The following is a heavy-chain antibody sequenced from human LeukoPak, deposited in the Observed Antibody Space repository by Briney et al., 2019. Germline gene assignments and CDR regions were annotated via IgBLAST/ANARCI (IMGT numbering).Heavy chain of an antibody. CDR3: ARGRPYYGSGSYSPNNWFDP. V-gene: IGHV4-39*07. J-gene: IGHJ5*02. CDR2: IYYSGST. D-gene: IGHD3-10*01. Sequence: PSETLSLTCTVSGGSISSSSYYWGWIRQPPGKGLEWIGSIYYSGSTYYNPSLKSRVTISVDTSKNQFSLKLSSVTAADTAVYYCARGRPYYGSGSYSPNNWFDPWGQGTLVTVSS. CDR1: GGSISSSSYY.